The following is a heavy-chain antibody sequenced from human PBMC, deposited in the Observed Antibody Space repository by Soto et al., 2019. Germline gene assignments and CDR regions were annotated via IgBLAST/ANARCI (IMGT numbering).Heavy chain of an antibody. J-gene: IGHJ4*02. D-gene: IGHD3-22*01. CDR3: ARDPPDPYHDSSGFYTD. Sequence: PGGSLRLSCAASGFTFSSCAMGWVRQAPGKGLEWVSDIIDSGASTYYADSVKGRFTISRHSSKNTLYLQMNSLRLEDTAVYFCARDPPDPYHDSSGFYTDWGQGTLVTVSS. CDR1: GFTFSSCA. CDR2: IIDSGAST. V-gene: IGHV3-23*01.